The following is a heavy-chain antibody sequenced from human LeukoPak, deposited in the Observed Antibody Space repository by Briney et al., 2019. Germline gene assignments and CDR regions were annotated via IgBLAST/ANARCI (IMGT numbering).Heavy chain of an antibody. Sequence: SETLSLTCTVSGGSISSSSYYWGWIRQPPGKGLEWIGSSYYSRSTYYNPSLKSRVTISVDPSKNHFSLKLSSVTAADTAVYYCARHGGYDSGLYYYYYGMDVWGQGTTVTVSS. J-gene: IGHJ6*02. CDR3: ARHGGYDSGLYYYYYGMDV. CDR2: SYYSRST. V-gene: IGHV4-39*01. D-gene: IGHD5-12*01. CDR1: GGSISSSSYY.